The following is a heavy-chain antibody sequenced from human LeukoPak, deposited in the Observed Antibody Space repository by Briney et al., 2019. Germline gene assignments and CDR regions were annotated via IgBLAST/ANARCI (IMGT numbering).Heavy chain of an antibody. CDR1: GYTFTGYY. CDR3: ARLDIVGATTKDY. CDR2: INPNSGGT. V-gene: IGHV1-2*02. Sequence: ASVKVSCKASGYTFTGYYMHWVRQAPGQGLEWMGWINPNSGGTNYAQKFQGRVTMTRDTSISIAYMELSRLRSDDTAVYYCARLDIVGATTKDYWGQGTLVTVSS. D-gene: IGHD1-26*01. J-gene: IGHJ4*02.